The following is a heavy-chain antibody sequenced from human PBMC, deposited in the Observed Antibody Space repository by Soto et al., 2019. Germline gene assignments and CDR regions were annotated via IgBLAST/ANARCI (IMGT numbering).Heavy chain of an antibody. Sequence: NPSETLSLTCAVSGGSISSSNWWSWVRQPPGKGLEWIGEIYHSGSTNYNPSLKSRVTISVDTSKNQFSLKLSSVTAADTAVYYCARRYGASFDYWGQGTLVTVSS. J-gene: IGHJ4*02. CDR1: GGSISSSNW. CDR3: ARRYGASFDY. D-gene: IGHD4-17*01. CDR2: IYHSGST. V-gene: IGHV4-4*02.